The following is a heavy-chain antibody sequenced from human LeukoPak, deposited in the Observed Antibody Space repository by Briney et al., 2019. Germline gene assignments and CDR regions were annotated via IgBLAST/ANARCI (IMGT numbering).Heavy chain of an antibody. CDR2: IKTDGSIT. V-gene: IGHV3-74*01. J-gene: IGHJ4*02. Sequence: PGGSLRLSCAASGFSFSVYWMHWVRQAPGKGPVWVSRIKTDGSITYYADSVKGRFTISRDNSKNTLYLQMNSLRGEDTAVYYCAKSMRGYSYGKFDYWGQGTLVTVSS. CDR3: AKSMRGYSYGKFDY. D-gene: IGHD5-18*01. CDR1: GFSFSVYW.